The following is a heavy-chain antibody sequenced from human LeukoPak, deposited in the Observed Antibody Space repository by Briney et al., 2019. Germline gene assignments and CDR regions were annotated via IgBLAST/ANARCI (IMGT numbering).Heavy chain of an antibody. CDR1: GFTFSSYA. D-gene: IGHD6-19*01. J-gene: IGHJ4*02. CDR3: ANAYSSGWYYFGY. CDR2: ISWSGGST. Sequence: PGGSLRLSCAASGFTFSSYAMGWVRQAPGKGLEWVSSISWSGGSTYYADSVKGRFTISRDNSKNTLYLQMNSLRAEDTAVYYCANAYSSGWYYFGYWGQGTLVTVSS. V-gene: IGHV3-23*01.